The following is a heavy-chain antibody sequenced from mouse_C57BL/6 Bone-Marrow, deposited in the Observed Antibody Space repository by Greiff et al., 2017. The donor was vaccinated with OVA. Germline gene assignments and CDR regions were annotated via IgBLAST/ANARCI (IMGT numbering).Heavy chain of an antibody. Sequence: EVKVEESGGGLVQPGGSMKLSCVASGFTFSNYWMNWVRQSPEKGLEWVAQIRLKSDNYATHYAESVKGRFTISRDDSKSSVYLQMNNLRAEDTGIYYCTEGGSSSWFADWGQGTLVTVSA. CDR2: IRLKSDNYAT. CDR1: GFTFSNYW. J-gene: IGHJ3*01. CDR3: TEGGSSSWFAD. D-gene: IGHD1-1*01. V-gene: IGHV6-3*01.